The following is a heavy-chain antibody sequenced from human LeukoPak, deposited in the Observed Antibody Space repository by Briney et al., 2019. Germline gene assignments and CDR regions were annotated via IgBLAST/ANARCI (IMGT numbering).Heavy chain of an antibody. Sequence: SETLSLSCAVYGGACGGYYWSWIRQPPGKGLEWIGEINHSGSTNYNPSLKSRVTISVDTSKNQFSLKLSSVTAADTAVYYCARGDIVVVPAAIAAPVAAAGPLDYWGQGTLVTVSS. CDR2: INHSGST. CDR3: ARGDIVVVPAAIAAPVAAAGPLDY. CDR1: GGACGGYY. V-gene: IGHV4-34*01. D-gene: IGHD2-2*01. J-gene: IGHJ4*02.